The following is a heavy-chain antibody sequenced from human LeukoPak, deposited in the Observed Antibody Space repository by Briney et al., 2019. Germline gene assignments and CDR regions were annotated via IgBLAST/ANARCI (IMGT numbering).Heavy chain of an antibody. CDR3: ARVSSGYYYYYGMDV. J-gene: IGHJ6*02. V-gene: IGHV4-59*01. Sequence: SETLSLTCTVSGGSICSYYWSWIRQPPGKGLEWIGYIYYSGSTNYNPSLKSRVTISVDTSKNQFSLKLSSVTAADTAVYYCARVSSGYYYYYGMDVWGQGTTVTASS. CDR2: IYYSGST. D-gene: IGHD6-19*01. CDR1: GGSICSYY.